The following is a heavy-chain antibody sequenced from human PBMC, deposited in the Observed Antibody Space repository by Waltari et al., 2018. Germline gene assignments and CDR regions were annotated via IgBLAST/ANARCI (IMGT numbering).Heavy chain of an antibody. V-gene: IGHV3-30*18. CDR3: AKSWGVFGPTDY. CDR2: ISYDGSNK. CDR1: GFTFSSHG. D-gene: IGHD3-10*01. J-gene: IGHJ4*02. Sequence: QVQLVESGGGVVQPGRSLRLSCAPSGFTFSSHGMHLCRQAPGKGLEWVAVISYDGSNKYYADSVKGRFTISRDNSKNTLYLQMNSLRAEDTAVYYCAKSWGVFGPTDYWGQGTLVTVSS.